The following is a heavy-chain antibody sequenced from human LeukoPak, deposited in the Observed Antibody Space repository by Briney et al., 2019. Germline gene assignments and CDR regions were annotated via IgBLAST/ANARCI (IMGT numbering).Heavy chain of an antibody. J-gene: IGHJ4*02. V-gene: IGHV4-38-2*02. Sequence: SETLSLTCAVYGYSISNGYYWGWIRQPPGKGLEWIGSIYHTGSTYYNPSLKSRVTISVDTSKNQFSLRLSSVTAADTAVYYCTRDQSVAVAGDGGYWGQGTLVTVSS. D-gene: IGHD6-19*01. CDR3: TRDQSVAVAGDGGY. CDR2: IYHTGST. CDR1: GYSISNGYY.